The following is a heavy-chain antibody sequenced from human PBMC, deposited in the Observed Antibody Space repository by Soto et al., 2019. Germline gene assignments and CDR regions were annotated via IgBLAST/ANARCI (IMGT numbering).Heavy chain of an antibody. CDR3: GRRRNLGSFDH. J-gene: IGHJ5*02. D-gene: IGHD3-10*01. Sequence: SETLSLTCNVSGASMIGYHWNCIRQSPGKSLEWIGFVYHSGSVSYNPSLKGRASTSVDTSKNQFSLSLTSVTAADTAVYYCGRRRNLGSFDHWGQGTLVAVSS. CDR1: GASMIGYH. V-gene: IGHV4-59*01. CDR2: VYHSGSV.